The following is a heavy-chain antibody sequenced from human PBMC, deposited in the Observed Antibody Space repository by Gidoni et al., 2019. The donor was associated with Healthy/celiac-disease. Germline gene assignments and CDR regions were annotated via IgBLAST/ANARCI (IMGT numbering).Heavy chain of an antibody. CDR3: ARVPLADWDTAMVWYFDL. J-gene: IGHJ2*01. V-gene: IGHV1-8*01. CDR2: MNPNSGNT. CDR1: GYTFTSYD. Sequence: QVQLVQSGAEVKKPGASVKVSCKASGYTFTSYDINWVRQATGQGLEWMGWMNPNSGNTGYAQKFQGRVTMTRNTSISTAYMELSSLRSEDTAVYYCARVPLADWDTAMVWYFDLWGRGTLVTVSS. D-gene: IGHD5-18*01.